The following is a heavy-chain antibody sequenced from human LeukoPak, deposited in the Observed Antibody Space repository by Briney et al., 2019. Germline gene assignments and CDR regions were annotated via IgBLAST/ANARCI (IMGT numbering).Heavy chain of an antibody. CDR3: TRDSSMAYDY. J-gene: IGHJ4*02. V-gene: IGHV1-18*01. D-gene: IGHD2/OR15-2a*01. CDR1: GYTFTNYG. Sequence: GASVKVSCRASGYTFTNYGVSWVRQATGQGREWMGWISTYNSNTHYAQKFQGRVTMTTDTSTSTVYMELRSLRSDDTAVYYCTRDSSMAYDYWGQGTLVTVSS. CDR2: ISTYNSNT.